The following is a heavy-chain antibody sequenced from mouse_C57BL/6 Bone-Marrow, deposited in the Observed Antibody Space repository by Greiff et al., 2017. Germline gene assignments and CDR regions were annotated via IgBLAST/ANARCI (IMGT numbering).Heavy chain of an antibody. CDR2: ISSKSNNYAT. V-gene: IGHV10-1*01. CDR1: GFSFNTYA. J-gene: IGHJ4*01. CDR3: VRDPYGKILWAKDY. Sequence: EVKLVESGGGLVQPKGSLKLSCAASGFSFNTYAMNWVRQAPGKGLEWVARISSKSNNYATYYADSVKDRFTISRDNSESMLYLQMNNVKTEYTAMYYWVRDPYGKILWAKDYWGQGTSVTVSA. D-gene: IGHD2-1*01.